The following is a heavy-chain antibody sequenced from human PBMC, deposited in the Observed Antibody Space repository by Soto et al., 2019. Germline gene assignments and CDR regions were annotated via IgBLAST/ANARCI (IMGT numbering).Heavy chain of an antibody. V-gene: IGHV3-23*01. D-gene: IGHD3-10*01. Sequence: PGGSLRLSCAASGFTFSSYAMSWVRQAPGKGLEWVSAISGSGGSTYYADSVKGRFTISRDNSKNTLYLQMNSLRAEDTAVYYCARANFLYGSAYFDYWGQGTLVTVSS. CDR3: ARANFLYGSAYFDY. J-gene: IGHJ4*02. CDR1: GFTFSSYA. CDR2: ISGSGGST.